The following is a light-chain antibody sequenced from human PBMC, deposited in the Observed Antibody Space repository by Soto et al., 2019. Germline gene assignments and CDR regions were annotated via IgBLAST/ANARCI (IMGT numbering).Light chain of an antibody. CDR1: QSVNSDY. CDR3: HNYGGSPIN. V-gene: IGKV3-20*01. Sequence: EIVFTHSPFTLSLSPVERATLSFMASQSVNSDYLGWFQQKPGQAPRLLIYGASTRATGIPDRFSGSGSGTDFTLTISRLEPEDFAVYYCHNYGGSPINFGQGTRLEIK. CDR2: GAS. J-gene: IGKJ5*01.